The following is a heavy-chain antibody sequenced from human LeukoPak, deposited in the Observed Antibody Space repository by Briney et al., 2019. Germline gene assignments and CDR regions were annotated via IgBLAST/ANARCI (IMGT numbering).Heavy chain of an antibody. V-gene: IGHV1-18*01. CDR2: ISAYNGNT. D-gene: IGHD3-3*01. Sequence: ASVKVSCKASGYTFTRYGISWVRQAPGQGLEWMGWISAYNGNTNYAQKLQGRVTMTTDTSTSTAYMELRSLRSDDTAVYYCARDQRFLEWIFGDYWGQGTLVTVSS. CDR3: ARDQRFLEWIFGDY. CDR1: GYTFTRYG. J-gene: IGHJ4*02.